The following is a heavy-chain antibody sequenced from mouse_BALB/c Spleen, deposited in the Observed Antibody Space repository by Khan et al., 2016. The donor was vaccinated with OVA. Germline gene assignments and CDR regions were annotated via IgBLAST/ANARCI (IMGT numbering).Heavy chain of an antibody. D-gene: IGHD1-1*01. Sequence: VQLQQPGPEVVKPGASVKMSCKASGYTFTSYVMHWVKQKPGQGLEWIGYLYPFNDATKFNEKFNGKATLTSDKSSSTAYLELSSLPSEDAAVYYCAPFVSYYVSFVYWGQGTLVTVSA. CDR3: APFVSYYVSFVY. CDR1: GYTFTSYV. J-gene: IGHJ3*01. CDR2: LYPFNDAT. V-gene: IGHV1S136*01.